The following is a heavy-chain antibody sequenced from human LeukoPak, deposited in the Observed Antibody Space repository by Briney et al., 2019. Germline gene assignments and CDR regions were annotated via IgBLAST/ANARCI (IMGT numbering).Heavy chain of an antibody. CDR1: GFTFSSYG. CDR2: ISYDGSNK. CDR3: AKEALLLSRAPVDY. D-gene: IGHD3-10*01. Sequence: GGSLRLSCAASGFTFSSYGMHWVRQAPGKGLEWVAVISYDGSNKYYADSVKGRFTISRDNSKNTLYLQMNSLRAEDTAVYYCAKEALLLSRAPVDYWGQGTLVTVSS. J-gene: IGHJ4*02. V-gene: IGHV3-30*18.